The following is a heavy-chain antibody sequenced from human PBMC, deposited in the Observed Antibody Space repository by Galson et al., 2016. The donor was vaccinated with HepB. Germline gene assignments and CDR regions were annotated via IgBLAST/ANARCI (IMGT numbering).Heavy chain of an antibody. CDR2: INGGIGNT. Sequence: SVKVSCKASGYTFTTYGMHWVRQAPGQRLEWMGWINGGIGNTAYSQKFQGRVSITRDKSASTAYMEVSSLTSEDTAVYYCARDCSSSTCWPWDYNYFDAWGQGTPVTVSS. D-gene: IGHD2-2*01. CDR1: GYTFTTYG. V-gene: IGHV1-3*01. J-gene: IGHJ5*02. CDR3: ARDCSSSTCWPWDYNYFDA.